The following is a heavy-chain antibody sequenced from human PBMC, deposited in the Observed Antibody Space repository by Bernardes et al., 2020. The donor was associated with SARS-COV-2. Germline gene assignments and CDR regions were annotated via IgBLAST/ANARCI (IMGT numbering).Heavy chain of an antibody. CDR3: AITRNWNYVHDY. CDR1: GYTLSKYG. J-gene: IGHJ4*02. D-gene: IGHD1-7*01. V-gene: IGHV1-18*01. CDR2: ISAYNGNT. Sequence: SVKFSCKSSGYTLSKYGISWVRQAPGQGLEWMGWISAYNGNTNYAHNLQGRVAMTTDTSTSTVSLELRSLTSDDTAMYYCAITRNWNYVHDYWGQGTLVTVSS.